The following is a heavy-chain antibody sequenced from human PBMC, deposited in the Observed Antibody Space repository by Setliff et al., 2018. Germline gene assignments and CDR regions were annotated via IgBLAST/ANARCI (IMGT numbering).Heavy chain of an antibody. CDR3: AKDLGVRGYPTRFDY. Sequence: GGSLRLSCTTSGFTFFSYTMNWVRQAPGKGLEWVSAITDDGGTTHYAGSVKGRFTIARDNSNSTLYLQMNSLRAEDTAVYHCAKDLGVRGYPTRFDYWGQGTLVTVSS. V-gene: IGHV3-23*01. CDR2: ITDDGGTT. CDR1: GFTFFSYT. J-gene: IGHJ4*02. D-gene: IGHD3-22*01.